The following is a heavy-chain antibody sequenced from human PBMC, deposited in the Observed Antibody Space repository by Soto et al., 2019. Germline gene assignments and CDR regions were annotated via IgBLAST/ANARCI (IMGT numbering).Heavy chain of an antibody. CDR2: IDPSDSYT. CDR3: ARHGHYDILTGYFWFDP. D-gene: IGHD3-9*01. Sequence: GVSLKLSGRGSGDRCTSYGSSWVRQMPGKGLEWMGRIDPSDSYTNYSPSFQGHVTISADKSISTAYLQWSSLKASDTAMYYCARHGHYDILTGYFWFDPWGQGTPVTVSS. V-gene: IGHV5-10-1*01. J-gene: IGHJ5*02. CDR1: GDRCTSYG.